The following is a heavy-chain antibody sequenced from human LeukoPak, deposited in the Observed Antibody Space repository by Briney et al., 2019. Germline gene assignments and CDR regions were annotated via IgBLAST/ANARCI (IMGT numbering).Heavy chain of an antibody. CDR2: INPNSGGT. D-gene: IGHD5-18*01. Sequence: ASVKVSCKASGYTFTSYGISWVRQAPGQGLEWMGWINPNSGGTNYAQKFQGRVTMTRDTSISTAYMELSRLRSDDTAVYYCARTYTAMVIWSDYWGQGTLVTVSS. CDR3: ARTYTAMVIWSDY. V-gene: IGHV1-2*02. CDR1: GYTFTSYG. J-gene: IGHJ4*02.